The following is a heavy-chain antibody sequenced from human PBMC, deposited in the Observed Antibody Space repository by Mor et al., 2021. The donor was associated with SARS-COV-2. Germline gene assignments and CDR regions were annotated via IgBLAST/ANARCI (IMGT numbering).Heavy chain of an antibody. D-gene: IGHD2-21*02. J-gene: IGHJ4*02. CDR2: GSGGST. V-gene: IGHV3-23*01. Sequence: GSGGSTYYADSVKGRFTISRDNSKNTLYLQMNRLRAEDTAVYYCAKDITIVVVTAVDYWGLGTLVTVSS. CDR3: AKDITIVVVTAVDY.